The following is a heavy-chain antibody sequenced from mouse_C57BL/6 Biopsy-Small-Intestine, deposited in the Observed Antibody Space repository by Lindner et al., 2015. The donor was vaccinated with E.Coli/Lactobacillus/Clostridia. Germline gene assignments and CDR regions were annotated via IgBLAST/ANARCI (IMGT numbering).Heavy chain of an antibody. V-gene: IGHV1-81*01. CDR1: GGTFSTYG. D-gene: IGHD1-3*01. J-gene: IGHJ2*01. Sequence: SVKVSCKASGGTFSTYGISWVRQAPGQGLEWVGGIIPMFGTANYAQKFQGRVTITADESTSTAYMELSSLRSEDTAVYYCARQTSSGRYYFDLWGQGTLVTVSS. CDR2: IIPMFGTA. CDR3: ARQTSSGRYYFDL.